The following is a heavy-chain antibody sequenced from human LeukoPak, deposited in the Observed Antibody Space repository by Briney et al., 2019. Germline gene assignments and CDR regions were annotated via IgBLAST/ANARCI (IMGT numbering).Heavy chain of an antibody. CDR3: AKDLRPSSIVVVPAAKIGGMDV. CDR2: ISYDGSNK. Sequence: GGSLRLSCAASGFTFSSYGMHWVRQAPGKGLEWVAVISYDGSNKYYADSVKGRFTISRDNSKNTLCLQMNSLRAEDTAVYYCAKDLRPSSIVVVPAAKIGGMDVWGQGTTVTVSS. V-gene: IGHV3-30*18. CDR1: GFTFSSYG. D-gene: IGHD2-2*01. J-gene: IGHJ6*02.